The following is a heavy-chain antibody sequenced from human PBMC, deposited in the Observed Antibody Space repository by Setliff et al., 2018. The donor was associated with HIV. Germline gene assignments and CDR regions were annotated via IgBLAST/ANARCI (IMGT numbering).Heavy chain of an antibody. V-gene: IGHV4-30-4*08. CDR1: GDSISSGDYY. CDR3: ARAPGPYGDYNWFDP. Sequence: SETLSLTCTVSGDSISSGDYYWSWIRQPPGKGLEWIGNIYYSGSTYYNPSLKSRVTISVDTSKNRFSLKLNSVTAADTAVYYCARAPGPYGDYNWFDPWGQGALVTVSS. J-gene: IGHJ5*02. CDR2: IYYSGST. D-gene: IGHD4-17*01.